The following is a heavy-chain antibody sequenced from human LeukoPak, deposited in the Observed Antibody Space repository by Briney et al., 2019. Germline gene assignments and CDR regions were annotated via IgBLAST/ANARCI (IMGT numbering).Heavy chain of an antibody. CDR2: INPNSGGT. CDR3: ASSGTAVTDFYFDWLLYFDY. CDR1: GYTFSGYY. J-gene: IGHJ4*02. V-gene: IGHV1-2*02. Sequence: GSVKVSCKASGYTFSGYYMHWVRQAPGQGLEWMGWINPNSGGTNYAQKFQGRVTMTRDTSISTAYMDLSNLTSDDTAVYYCASSGTAVTDFYFDWLLYFDYWGQGTLVTVSS. D-gene: IGHD3-9*01.